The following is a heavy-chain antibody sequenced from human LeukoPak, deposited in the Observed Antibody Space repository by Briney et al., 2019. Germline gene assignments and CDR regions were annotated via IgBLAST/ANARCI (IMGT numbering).Heavy chain of an antibody. CDR1: GFTLSNYA. CDR2: ISGSGGNT. CDR3: ANTPYYYDSSGHYVLRYYFDY. D-gene: IGHD3-22*01. V-gene: IGHV3-23*01. Sequence: PGGSLRLSCAASGFTLSNYAMSWVRQAPGKGLEWVSAISGSGGNTYYADSVKGRFTISRDNSKNTLYLQLHSLRAEDTAIYYCANTPYYYDSSGHYVLRYYFDYWGQGTLLTVSS. J-gene: IGHJ4*02.